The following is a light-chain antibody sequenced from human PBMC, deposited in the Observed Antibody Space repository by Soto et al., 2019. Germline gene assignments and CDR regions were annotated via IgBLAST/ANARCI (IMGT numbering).Light chain of an antibody. CDR3: QQSYNTPIT. CDR2: DAS. CDR1: QSISTY. J-gene: IGKJ5*01. V-gene: IGKV1-39*01. Sequence: IQMTQSPSSLSSSLLNRVTITFLASQSISTYLNWYQKKPGKAPNLLIYDASRLQSGVPSRFSGSGGGTDFTLSISSVQPEDFATYFCQQSYNTPITFGQGTRLEIK.